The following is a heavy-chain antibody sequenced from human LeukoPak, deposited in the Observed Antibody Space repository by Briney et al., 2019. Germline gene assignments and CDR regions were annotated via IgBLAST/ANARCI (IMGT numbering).Heavy chain of an antibody. CDR3: ARDPPPYYCDSSGYYYSRKFDY. CDR2: IIPIFGTA. Sequence: SVWVSCKASGGTFSSYAISWVRQAPGQGLEWMGGIIPIFGTANYAQKFQGRVTITADESTSTAYMELSSLRSEGTAVYYCARDPPPYYCDSSGYYYSRKFDYWGEGTLVPVSS. D-gene: IGHD3-22*01. J-gene: IGHJ4*02. V-gene: IGHV1-69*01. CDR1: GGTFSSYA.